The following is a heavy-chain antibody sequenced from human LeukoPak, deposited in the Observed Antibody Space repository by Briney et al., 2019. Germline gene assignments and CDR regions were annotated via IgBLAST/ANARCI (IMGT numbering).Heavy chain of an antibody. Sequence: SETLSLTCTVSGGSISSYYWSWIRRPPGKGLEWIGYIYYSGSTNYNPSLKSRVTISVDTSKNQFSLKLSSVTAADTAVYYCATLGVRFGERWFDPWGQGTLVTVSS. V-gene: IGHV4-59*01. CDR1: GGSISSYY. D-gene: IGHD3-10*01. CDR2: IYYSGST. J-gene: IGHJ5*02. CDR3: ATLGVRFGERWFDP.